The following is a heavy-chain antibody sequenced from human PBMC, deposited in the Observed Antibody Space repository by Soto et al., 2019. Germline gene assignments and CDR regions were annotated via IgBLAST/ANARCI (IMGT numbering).Heavy chain of an antibody. CDR2: ISPSGTT. CDR3: ARAPKVSGSAQTRPDF. Sequence: SETLSLTCSLYSGSLSGYYWSWIRQPPGKGLEWIGEISPSGTTNYSPSLKSRVSISVDTSKNQFSLNLTSLTAADTAVYYCARAPKVSGSAQTRPDFWGQGSLVTVSS. CDR1: SGSLSGYY. J-gene: IGHJ4*02. D-gene: IGHD6-6*01. V-gene: IGHV4-34*01.